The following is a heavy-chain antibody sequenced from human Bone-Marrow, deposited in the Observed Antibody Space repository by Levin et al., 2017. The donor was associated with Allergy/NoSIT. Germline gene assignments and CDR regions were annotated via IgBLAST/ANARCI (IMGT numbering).Heavy chain of an antibody. V-gene: IGHV3-23*01. CDR3: AKDTVPDSRGNFDS. Sequence: PPGGSLRLSCAASGFRFSGYTMNWVRQAPGKGLEWVASLVGSQSPYYADSVKGRFTISRDNSKDTLYLQMNSLRVDDTAIYYCAKDTVPDSRGNFDSWGQGTLVTVSS. CDR1: GFRFSGYT. J-gene: IGHJ5*01. CDR2: LVGSQSP. D-gene: IGHD6-25*01.